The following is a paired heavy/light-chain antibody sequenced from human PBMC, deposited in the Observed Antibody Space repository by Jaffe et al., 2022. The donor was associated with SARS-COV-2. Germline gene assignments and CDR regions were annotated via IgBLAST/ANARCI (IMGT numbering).Light chain of an antibody. CDR1: SLRTYY. CDR2: GNI. CDR3: NSRDSSGNHLV. J-gene: IGLJ2*01. Sequence: SSELTQDPAVSVALGQTVRITCQGDSLRTYYATWYQQKPGQAPLLVIYGNINRPSGIPDRFSGSSSGNTASLTITGAQAEDEADYYCNSRDSSGNHLVFGGGTKLTVL. V-gene: IGLV3-19*01.
Heavy chain of an antibody. J-gene: IGHJ2*01. D-gene: IGHD2-21*02. V-gene: IGHV4-59*01. CDR2: MYYSGST. CDR1: GGSISSYF. CDR3: AGLTASPYWYIDL. Sequence: QVQLQESGPGLVKPSETLSLTCTVSGGSISSYFWSWIRQPPGKGLEWIGYMYYSGSTNYNPSLKSRVTISVDTSKIQFSLKLSSVTAADTAVYYCAGLTASPYWYIDLWGRGTMVTVSS.